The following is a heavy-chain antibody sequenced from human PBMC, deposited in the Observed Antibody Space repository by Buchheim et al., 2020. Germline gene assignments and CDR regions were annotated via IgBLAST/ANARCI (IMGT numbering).Heavy chain of an antibody. CDR2: ISYDGSNK. Sequence: QVQLVESGGGVVQPGRSLRLSCAASGFTFSSYAMHWVRQAPGKGLEWVAVISYDGSNKYYAESVKGRFTISRDNSKNTLYLQMNSLRAEDTAVYYCASQSLRTPTGGAFDYWGQGTL. D-gene: IGHD4-17*01. CDR3: ASQSLRTPTGGAFDY. V-gene: IGHV3-30*04. CDR1: GFTFSSYA. J-gene: IGHJ4*02.